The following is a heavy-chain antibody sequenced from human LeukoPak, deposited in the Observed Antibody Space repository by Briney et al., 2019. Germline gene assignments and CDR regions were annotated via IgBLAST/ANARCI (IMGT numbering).Heavy chain of an antibody. CDR1: GGXFXSYA. J-gene: IGHJ4*02. CDR3: ARGVVVTARYYFDF. D-gene: IGHD3-22*01. Sequence: KVSCXASGGXFXSYAITWVRQAPGQGLEWMGGIIPIFGTANYAQKFQGRVTINVDESTSTAYMELSSLRSEDTAVYYCARGVVVTARYYFDFWGQGTLVSVSS. V-gene: IGHV1-69*01. CDR2: IIPIFGTA.